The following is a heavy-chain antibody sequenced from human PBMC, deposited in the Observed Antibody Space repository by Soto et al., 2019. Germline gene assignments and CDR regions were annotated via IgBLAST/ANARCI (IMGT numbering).Heavy chain of an antibody. Sequence: PSETLSLTCTVSGGSIGYYYWSWIRQPPGKALEWIGYIYDGGSNNYNPSLKSRVTISADTSKNQLSLKLTPVTAADTAVYYCARARISLVGEINKYNMDVWGQGTTVTVSS. CDR1: GGSIGYYY. D-gene: IGHD1-1*01. CDR2: IYDGGSN. CDR3: ARARISLVGEINKYNMDV. J-gene: IGHJ6*02. V-gene: IGHV4-59*01.